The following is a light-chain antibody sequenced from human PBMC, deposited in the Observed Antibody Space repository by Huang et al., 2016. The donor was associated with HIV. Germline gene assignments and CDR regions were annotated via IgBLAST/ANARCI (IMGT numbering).Light chain of an antibody. CDR1: QNLLHTYGYNV. J-gene: IGKJ3*01. Sequence: DIVMTQSPHYLPVTPGEPVSISCRSSQNLLHTYGYNVVQWYVQKLGQSPQLLISLGSDRASGVPDRFSGRGSGTDFTLEISAVEAEDVGIYYCMQSLQTPFTFGPGTKVDV. V-gene: IGKV2-28*01. CDR3: MQSLQTPFT. CDR2: LGS.